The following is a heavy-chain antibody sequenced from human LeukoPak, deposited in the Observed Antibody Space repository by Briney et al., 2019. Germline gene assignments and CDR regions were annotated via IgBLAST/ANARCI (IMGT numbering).Heavy chain of an antibody. V-gene: IGHV3-48*03. CDR2: ISSRAGTI. CDR1: GFTFSSYE. J-gene: IGHJ4*02. Sequence: GGSLRLSCSASGFTFSSYEMNWVRQAPGKGLGWVSSISSRAGTIYYADSVKGRFTISRDNAKNSLYLQMNSLRAEDTAVYYCARVGALSSSWLLYWGQGTLVTVSS. D-gene: IGHD6-13*01. CDR3: ARVGALSSSWLLY.